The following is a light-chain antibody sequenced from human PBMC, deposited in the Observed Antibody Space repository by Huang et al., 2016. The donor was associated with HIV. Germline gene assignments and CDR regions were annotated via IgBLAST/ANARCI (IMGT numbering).Light chain of an antibody. J-gene: IGKJ2*01. Sequence: EIVLTQSPATLSLSPGDRATLSCRASQSVSSYFGWYQQKPGQAPRLLIYATANRATGVPARFSGSGSGTDFTLTISSLEPEDFANYYCQQRISWPPSYTFGQGTKVEI. CDR1: QSVSSY. CDR2: ATA. CDR3: QQRISWPPSYT. V-gene: IGKV3-11*01.